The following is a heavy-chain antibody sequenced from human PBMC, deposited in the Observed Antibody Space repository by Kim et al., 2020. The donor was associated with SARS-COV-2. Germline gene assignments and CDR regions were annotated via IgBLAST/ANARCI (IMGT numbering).Heavy chain of an antibody. CDR1: GFTFSDAW. Sequence: GGSLRLSCAVSGFTFSDAWMHWVRQAPGKGLEWVGHIKNKAEGGTTEYAAPVKDRFIISREDSKNTLYLQMTSLKTEDTAVYYCSALGGGSGGPGLDWGQGTLVTVSS. V-gene: IGHV3-15*01. D-gene: IGHD1-26*01. J-gene: IGHJ4*02. CDR2: IKNKAEGGTT. CDR3: SALGGGSGGPGLD.